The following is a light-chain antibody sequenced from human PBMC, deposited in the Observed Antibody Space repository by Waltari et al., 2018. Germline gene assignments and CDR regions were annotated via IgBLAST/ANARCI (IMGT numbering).Light chain of an antibody. CDR2: AAS. J-gene: IGKJ2*01. V-gene: IGKV1-8*01. CDR1: QGISSY. Sequence: AIRITQSPSSLSASTGDRVTITCRASQGISSYLAWYQQKPGKAPKLLIYAASTLQSGVPSRFSGSGSGTDFTLTISCLQSEEFATYYCQQYYSYPYTFGQGTKLEIK. CDR3: QQYYSYPYT.